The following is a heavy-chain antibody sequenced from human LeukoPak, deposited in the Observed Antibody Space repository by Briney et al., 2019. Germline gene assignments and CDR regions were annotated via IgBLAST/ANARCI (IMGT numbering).Heavy chain of an antibody. CDR2: INPNSGGT. J-gene: IGHJ4*02. CDR1: GYTFTSYG. D-gene: IGHD6-19*01. Sequence: ASVKVSCKASGYTFTSYGISWVRQAPGQGLEWMGWINPNSGGTNYAQKFQGRVTMTRDTSISTAYLEVTRLRSDDAAVYFCARAPSPHSTGWYEMFDSWGQGTLVTVSS. CDR3: ARAPSPHSTGWYEMFDS. V-gene: IGHV1-2*02.